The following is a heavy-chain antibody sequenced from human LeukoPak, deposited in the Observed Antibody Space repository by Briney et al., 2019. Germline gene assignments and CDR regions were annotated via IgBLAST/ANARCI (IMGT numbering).Heavy chain of an antibody. CDR2: IYYSGST. CDR1: GGSFSGYY. Sequence: SETLSLTCAVYGGSFSGYYWGWIRQPPGKGLEWIGSIYYSGSTYYNPSLKSRVTISVDTSKNQFSLKLSSVTAADTAVYYCARRLVSRSRNWFDHWGQGTLVTVSS. J-gene: IGHJ5*02. V-gene: IGHV4-34*01. D-gene: IGHD2-21*01. CDR3: ARRLVSRSRNWFDH.